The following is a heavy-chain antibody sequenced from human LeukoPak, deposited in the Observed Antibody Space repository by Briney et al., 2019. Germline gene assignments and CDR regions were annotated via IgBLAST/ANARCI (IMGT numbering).Heavy chain of an antibody. V-gene: IGHV1-24*01. CDR1: GYTLTELS. CDR2: FDYEEGET. D-gene: IGHD6-13*01. Sequence: GASVKVSCKVSGYTLTELSMHWVRQAPGKGLEWMGGFDYEEGETIYAQKFQGRVTMTEDTSTDTASMELSSLRSEDTAVYYCAAILGSSDFDYWGQGTLVIVSS. J-gene: IGHJ4*02. CDR3: AAILGSSDFDY.